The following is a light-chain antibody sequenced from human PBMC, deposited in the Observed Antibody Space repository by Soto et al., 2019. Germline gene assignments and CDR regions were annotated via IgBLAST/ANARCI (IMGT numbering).Light chain of an antibody. CDR1: NSDVGGYNY. V-gene: IGLV2-14*01. J-gene: IGLJ1*01. CDR3: SSYTSISTLYV. CDR2: EVS. Sequence: QSVLTQPASVSGSPGQSITISCTGTNSDVGGYNYVSWYQPHPGKAAELMIYEVSHRPSGVSNRFSGSKSDNTASLTISGLQAEDEADYYCSSYTSISTLYVFGTGTKVTVL.